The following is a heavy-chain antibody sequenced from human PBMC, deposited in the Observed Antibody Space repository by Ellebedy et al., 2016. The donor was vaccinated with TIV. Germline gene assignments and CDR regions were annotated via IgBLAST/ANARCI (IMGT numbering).Heavy chain of an antibody. D-gene: IGHD1-26*01. J-gene: IGHJ6*02. V-gene: IGHV1-2*02. CDR1: GYTFTGYY. Sequence: AASVKVSCKASGYTFTGYYMHWVRQAPGQGLEWMGWINPNSGGTNYAQKFQGRVTMTRDTSISTAYMELSRLRSDDTAVYFCARVFNRGSYAMDVWGQGTTVTVSS. CDR2: INPNSGGT. CDR3: ARVFNRGSYAMDV.